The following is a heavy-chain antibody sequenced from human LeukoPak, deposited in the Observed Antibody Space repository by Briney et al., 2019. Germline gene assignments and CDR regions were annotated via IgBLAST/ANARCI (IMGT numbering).Heavy chain of an antibody. V-gene: IGHV1-69*04. CDR2: IIPILGIA. J-gene: IGHJ3*02. CDR1: GGTFSSYA. Sequence: SVKVSCKASGGTFSSYAISWVRQAPGQGLEWMGRIIPILGIANYAQKFQGRVTITADKSTSTAYMELGSLRSEDTAVYYCARARIVVVVAATEAFDIWGQGTMVTVSS. D-gene: IGHD2-15*01. CDR3: ARARIVVVVAATEAFDI.